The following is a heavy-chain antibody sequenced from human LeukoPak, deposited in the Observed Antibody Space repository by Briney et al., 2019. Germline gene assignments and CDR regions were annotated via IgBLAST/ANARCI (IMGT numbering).Heavy chain of an antibody. D-gene: IGHD2-15*01. V-gene: IGHV1-2*02. CDR3: ARVSDIVVVVAAGDGLDI. CDR1: AYTFTGYY. CDR2: INPSSGGT. J-gene: IGHJ3*02. Sequence: EASVKVSCKTSAYTFTGYYMHWVRQAPGQGLEWMGWINPSSGGTNYAQKFQGRVTMTRDTSISTAYMELSRLRSDDTAVYYCARVSDIVVVVAAGDGLDIWGQGTRVTVSS.